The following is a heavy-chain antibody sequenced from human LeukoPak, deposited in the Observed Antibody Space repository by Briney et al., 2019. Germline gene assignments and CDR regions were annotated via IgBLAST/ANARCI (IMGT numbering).Heavy chain of an antibody. CDR1: GDSISSYY. D-gene: IGHD6-13*01. Sequence: SETLSLTCTVSGDSISSYYWSWIRQPAGKGLEWIGYIYYSGSTNYNPSLKSRVTISVDTPKNQFSLKLSSVTAADTAVYYCAAGYLSSWYYFDYWGQGTLVTVSS. J-gene: IGHJ4*02. CDR2: IYYSGST. V-gene: IGHV4-59*01. CDR3: AAGYLSSWYYFDY.